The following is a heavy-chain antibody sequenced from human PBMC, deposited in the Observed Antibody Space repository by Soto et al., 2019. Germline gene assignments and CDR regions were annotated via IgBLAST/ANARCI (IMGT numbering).Heavy chain of an antibody. CDR2: IYYSGST. CDR3: AREYYDILTGYYGGSWFEP. D-gene: IGHD3-9*01. Sequence: PSETLSLTCTVSGGSISSSSYYWGWIRQPPGKGLEWIGSIYYSGSTYYNPSLKSRVTISVDTSKNQFSLKLSSVTAADTAVYYCAREYYDILTGYYGGSWFEPWGQGTLVTVS. V-gene: IGHV4-39*01. CDR1: GGSISSSSYY. J-gene: IGHJ5*02.